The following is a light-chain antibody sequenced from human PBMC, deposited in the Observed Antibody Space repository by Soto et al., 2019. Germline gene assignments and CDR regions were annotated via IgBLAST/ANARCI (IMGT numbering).Light chain of an antibody. V-gene: IGLV3-1*01. J-gene: IGLJ2*01. CDR2: QDS. CDR3: QAWDILTLV. CDR1: KLGDKY. Sequence: SYELTQPPSVSVSPGQTASITCSGDKLGDKYACWYQQKPGQSPVLVIYQDSKRPSGIPERFSGSNSGNTATLTISGTQAIDEAGYYCQAWDILTLVFGGGTNLTVL.